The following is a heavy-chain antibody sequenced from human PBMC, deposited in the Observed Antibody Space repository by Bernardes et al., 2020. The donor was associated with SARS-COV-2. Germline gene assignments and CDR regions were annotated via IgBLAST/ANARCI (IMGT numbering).Heavy chain of an antibody. Sequence: ASVKVSCKASGYTFTGYFIHWVRQAPGQRLEWMGWINPNTGGTNYIQKFQGRVTMTRDTSITTAYMELSRLSSDDTAIYYCARTRTTISTTGIPVDYWGQGTLVTVSS. D-gene: IGHD2-21*02. J-gene: IGHJ4*02. CDR2: INPNTGGT. V-gene: IGHV1-2*02. CDR1: GYTFTGYF. CDR3: ARTRTTISTTGIPVDY.